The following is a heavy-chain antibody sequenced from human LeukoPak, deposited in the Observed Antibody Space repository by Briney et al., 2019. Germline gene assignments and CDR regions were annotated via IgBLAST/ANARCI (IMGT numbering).Heavy chain of an antibody. CDR1: GFTFSSYW. D-gene: IGHD3-10*01. Sequence: GGSLRLSCAASGFTFSSYWMSWVRQAPGKGLEWVAVIWYDGSNKYYADSVKGRFTISRDNSKNTLYLQMNSLRAEDTAVYYCAREWRLWLGELSPKGYYYYGMDVWGQGTTVTVSS. CDR3: AREWRLWLGELSPKGYYYYGMDV. J-gene: IGHJ6*02. V-gene: IGHV3-33*08. CDR2: IWYDGSNK.